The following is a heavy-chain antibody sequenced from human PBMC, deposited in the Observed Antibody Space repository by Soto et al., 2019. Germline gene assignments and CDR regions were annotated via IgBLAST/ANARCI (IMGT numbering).Heavy chain of an antibody. D-gene: IGHD6-19*01. Sequence: PGGSLRLSCAASGFTFSNYAMSWVRQAPGKGLEWVSALSGSGGTTFYADSVKGRFAVSRDNSKNTLYLQMNSLRADDTAIYYCARHGWYGMDVWGQGTTVTVSS. CDR3: ARHGWYGMDV. V-gene: IGHV3-23*01. CDR2: LSGSGGTT. J-gene: IGHJ6*02. CDR1: GFTFSNYA.